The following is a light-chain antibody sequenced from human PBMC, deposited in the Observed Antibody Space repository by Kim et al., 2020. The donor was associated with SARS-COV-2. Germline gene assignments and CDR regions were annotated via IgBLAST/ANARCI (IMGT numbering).Light chain of an antibody. CDR1: NIGSKN. CDR3: QVWDSSTV. V-gene: IGLV3-9*01. Sequence: SYELTQPLSVSVALGQTARITCGGSNIGSKNVHWYQQKPGQAPVLVIYRDNNRPSGIPERFSGSNSGNTATLTISRAQAGDEADYYCQVWDSSTVFGGGT. CDR2: RDN. J-gene: IGLJ2*01.